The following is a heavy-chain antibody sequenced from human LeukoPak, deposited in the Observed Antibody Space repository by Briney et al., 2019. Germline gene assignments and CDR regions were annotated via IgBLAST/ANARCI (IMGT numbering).Heavy chain of an antibody. Sequence: ASVKVSCKASGYTFTSYGISWVRQAPGQGLGWMGWISAYSGNTDYAQRLQGRITMTTDTPTSTAYMELRSLRSDDTAVYYCARDLTSSWKYGEIDFWGQGTRVTVSS. D-gene: IGHD1-7*01. CDR1: GYTFTSYG. J-gene: IGHJ4*02. V-gene: IGHV1-18*01. CDR2: ISAYSGNT. CDR3: ARDLTSSWKYGEIDF.